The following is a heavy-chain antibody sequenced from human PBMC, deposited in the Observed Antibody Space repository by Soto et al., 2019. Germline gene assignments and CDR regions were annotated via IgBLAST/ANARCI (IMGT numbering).Heavy chain of an antibody. Sequence: QVQLVESGGGVVQPGRSLRLSCAASGFTFNTYGMHWVRQAPGKGLEWVALISYDTTNKYYADSVKGRFTISRDNSKNTLFLQMNCLRAEDTAVYYCAKGTSYDFWSAYPFDYWGQGTLVTVSS. J-gene: IGHJ4*02. CDR2: ISYDTTNK. V-gene: IGHV3-30*18. CDR3: AKGTSYDFWSAYPFDY. CDR1: GFTFNTYG. D-gene: IGHD3-3*01.